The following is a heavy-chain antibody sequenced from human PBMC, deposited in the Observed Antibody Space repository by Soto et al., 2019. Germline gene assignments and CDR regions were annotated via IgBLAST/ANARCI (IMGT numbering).Heavy chain of an antibody. CDR3: ARLHCDSPNCVPLDP. CDR2: IYYSGTS. Sequence: SETLSLTCTVSGGSISDDTYYWGWIRQPPGKGLEWIGSIYYSGTSSYNPSLKSRVTMSVDTSKKQLSLRMTSVTAADTAVYYCARLHCDSPNCVPLDPWGQGTLVTVSS. J-gene: IGHJ5*02. D-gene: IGHD2-2*01. CDR1: GGSISDDTYY. V-gene: IGHV4-39*01.